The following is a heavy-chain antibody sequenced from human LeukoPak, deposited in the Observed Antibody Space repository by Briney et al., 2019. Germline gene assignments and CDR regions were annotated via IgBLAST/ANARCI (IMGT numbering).Heavy chain of an antibody. D-gene: IGHD6-13*01. Sequence: SETLSLTCTVSGGSLSSYYWSWIPQPPGKGLEWIGYIYYSGSTNCNPSLKSRVTTSVDTSTNQFTLKLSSVTAADTAVYYGASGTGIPNWFDPWGQETLVTVSS. CDR3: ASGTGIPNWFDP. V-gene: IGHV4-59*01. CDR2: IYYSGST. J-gene: IGHJ5*02. CDR1: GGSLSSYY.